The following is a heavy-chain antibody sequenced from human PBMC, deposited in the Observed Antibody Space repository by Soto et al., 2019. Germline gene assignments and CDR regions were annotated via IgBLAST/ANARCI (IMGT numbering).Heavy chain of an antibody. CDR3: TRQGTLAGIAVAGTSIHYYGMDV. D-gene: IGHD6-19*01. CDR2: IRSKANSYAT. Sequence: GGSLRLSCAASGFTFSGSAMHWVRQASGKGLEWVGRIRSKANSYATAYAASVKGRFTISRDDSKNTAYLQMNSLKTEDTAVYYCTRQGTLAGIAVAGTSIHYYGMDVWGQGTTVTVSS. CDR1: GFTFSGSA. V-gene: IGHV3-73*01. J-gene: IGHJ6*02.